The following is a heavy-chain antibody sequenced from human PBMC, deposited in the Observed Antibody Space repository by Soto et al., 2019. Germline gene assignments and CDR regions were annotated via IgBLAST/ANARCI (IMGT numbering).Heavy chain of an antibody. CDR1: GFTFSDYY. D-gene: IGHD3-3*01. J-gene: IGHJ3*02. V-gene: IGHV3-11*01. Sequence: GGSLRLSCAASGFTFSDYYMSWIRQAPGKGLEWVSYISSSGSTIYYADSVKGRFTISRDNAKNSLYLQMNSLRAEDTAVYYCAKRPPYYDFWSGYHDAFDIWGQGTMVTVSS. CDR3: AKRPPYYDFWSGYHDAFDI. CDR2: ISSSGSTI.